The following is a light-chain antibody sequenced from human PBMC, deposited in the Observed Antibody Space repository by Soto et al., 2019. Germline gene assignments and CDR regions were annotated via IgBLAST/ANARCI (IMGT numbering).Light chain of an antibody. J-gene: IGLJ1*01. V-gene: IGLV2-14*03. CDR2: DVN. CDR1: SSDVGGYNF. CDR3: CSYTSSSTHV. Sequence: QSALTQPASVSGSPGQSITISCTGTSSDVGGYNFISWYQQHPGKVPKLMILDVNRRPSGVSDRFSGSKSGNTASLTISGLQAEDEGDYYCCSYTSSSTHVFGRGTKVTVL.